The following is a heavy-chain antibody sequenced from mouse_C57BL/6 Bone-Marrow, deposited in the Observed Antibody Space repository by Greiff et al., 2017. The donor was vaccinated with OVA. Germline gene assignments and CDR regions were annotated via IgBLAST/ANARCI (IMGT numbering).Heavy chain of an antibody. D-gene: IGHD2-3*01. CDR2: IWSGGST. V-gene: IGHV2-2*01. CDR1: GFSLTSYG. CDR3: ARNVGWLPWYFDV. J-gene: IGHJ1*03. Sequence: VKLLESGPGLVQPSQSLSITCTVSGFSLTSYGVHWVRQSPGKGLEWLGVIWSGGSTDYNAAFISRLSISKDNSKSQVFFKMNSLQADDTAIYYCARNVGWLPWYFDVWGTGTTVTVSS.